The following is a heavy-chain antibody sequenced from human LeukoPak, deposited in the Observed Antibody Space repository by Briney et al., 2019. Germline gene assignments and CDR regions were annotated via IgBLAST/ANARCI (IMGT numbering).Heavy chain of an antibody. J-gene: IGHJ4*02. Sequence: PGGSLRLSCAASGFTVSSSYMSWVRQAPGKGLEWVSVIYSGGSIHYAGSVKGRFTISRDNAKNTLHLQMNSLRADDTAVYYCARGHSSGNPDPFDSWGQGTLVIVSS. V-gene: IGHV3-53*01. CDR1: GFTVSSSY. CDR2: IYSGGSI. CDR3: ARGHSSGNPDPFDS. D-gene: IGHD3-22*01.